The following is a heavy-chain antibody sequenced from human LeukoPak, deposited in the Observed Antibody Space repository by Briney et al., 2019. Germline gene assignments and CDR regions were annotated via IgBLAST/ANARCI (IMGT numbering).Heavy chain of an antibody. V-gene: IGHV3-20*04. CDR1: GFSFDDYG. CDR3: ARDAVLRNIAAAGYFDY. D-gene: IGHD6-25*01. CDR2: INWNGGST. J-gene: IGHJ4*02. Sequence: GGSLRPSCAASGFSFDDYGMSWVRQAPGKGLEWVSGINWNGGSTGYADSVKGRFTISRDNAKNSLYLQMDSLRAEDTALYYCARDAVLRNIAAAGYFDYWGQGTLVTVSS.